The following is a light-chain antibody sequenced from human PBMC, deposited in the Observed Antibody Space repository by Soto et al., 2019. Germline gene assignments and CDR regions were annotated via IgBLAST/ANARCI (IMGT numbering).Light chain of an antibody. CDR3: SSYAGSDNYV. J-gene: IGLJ1*01. CDR1: SSDVGGYNS. Sequence: QSALTQPPSASGSPGQSVTISCTGTSSDVGGYNSVSWYQHLPGKAPKLMIYEVSKRPSGVPDRFSGSKSANTASLTVSRLQAEHEADYYCSSYAGSDNYVFGTGTKLTVL. V-gene: IGLV2-8*01. CDR2: EVS.